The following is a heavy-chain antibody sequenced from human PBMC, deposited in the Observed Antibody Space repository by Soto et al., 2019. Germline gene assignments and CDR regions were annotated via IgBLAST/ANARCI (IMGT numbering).Heavy chain of an antibody. CDR3: ARHGHYYDSSGYWYYFDY. Sequence: LSLTCTVSGGSISSSSYYWGWIRQPPGKGLEWIGSIYYSGSTYYNPSLKSRVTISVDTSKNQFSLKLSSVTAADTAVYYCARHGHYYDSSGYWYYFDYWGQGTLVTVSS. J-gene: IGHJ4*02. V-gene: IGHV4-39*01. D-gene: IGHD3-22*01. CDR1: GGSISSSSYY. CDR2: IYYSGST.